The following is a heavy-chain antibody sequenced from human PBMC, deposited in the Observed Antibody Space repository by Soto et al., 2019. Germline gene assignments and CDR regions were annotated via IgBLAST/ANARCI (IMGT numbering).Heavy chain of an antibody. Sequence: SETLSLTCTVSGGSISSGDYYWSWIRQPPGKGLEWIGYIYYSGSTYYNPSLKSRVTISVDTSKNQFSLKLSSVTAADTAVYYCARLNYYGSGSYYSWFDPWGRGTLVTVSS. V-gene: IGHV4-30-4*01. CDR3: ARLNYYGSGSYYSWFDP. D-gene: IGHD3-10*01. CDR2: IYYSGST. CDR1: GGSISSGDYY. J-gene: IGHJ5*02.